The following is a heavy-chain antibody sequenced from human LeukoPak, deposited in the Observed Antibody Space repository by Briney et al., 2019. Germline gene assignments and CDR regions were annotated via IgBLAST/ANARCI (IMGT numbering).Heavy chain of an antibody. Sequence: SETLSLTCTVSGGSISSSSSFWGWIRQPPGKGLEWIGHIKNGGSPNYNPPLKSRVTISLDTSKNHFSLTFSSVPAADTALYYCARLTWIPDYWGQGTLVTVSS. CDR1: GGSISSSSSF. D-gene: IGHD5-18*01. CDR2: IKNGGSP. CDR3: ARLTWIPDY. V-gene: IGHV4-39*02. J-gene: IGHJ4*02.